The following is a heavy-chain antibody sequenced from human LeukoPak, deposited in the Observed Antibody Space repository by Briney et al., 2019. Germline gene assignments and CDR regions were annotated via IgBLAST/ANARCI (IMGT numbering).Heavy chain of an antibody. D-gene: IGHD1-1*01. V-gene: IGHV3-20*04. CDR3: ARRRWGDYNIDY. Sequence: GGSLRLSCAASGFTFDDYGMSWVRQAPGKGLEWVSGINWNGGSTGYADSVKGRFIISRDNDKNSLYLQINSLRAEDTALYYCARRRWGDYNIDYWGQGTLVTVSS. CDR1: GFTFDDYG. J-gene: IGHJ4*02. CDR2: INWNGGST.